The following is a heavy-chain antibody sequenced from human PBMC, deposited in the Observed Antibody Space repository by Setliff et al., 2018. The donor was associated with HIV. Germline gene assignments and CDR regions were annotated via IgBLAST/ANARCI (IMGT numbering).Heavy chain of an antibody. CDR1: GYSMSSGYY. CDR2: VYHTGST. J-gene: IGHJ4*02. CDR3: ARHAAGPDGPFDY. Sequence: ETLSLTCGVSGYSMSSGYYWGWIRQPPGKGLEWIGNVYHTGSTYYNPSLKSRVTISVDTSKNRFSLKLSSVIAADTAVYYCARHAAGPDGPFDYWGQGTLVTVSS. D-gene: IGHD2-2*01. V-gene: IGHV4-38-2*01.